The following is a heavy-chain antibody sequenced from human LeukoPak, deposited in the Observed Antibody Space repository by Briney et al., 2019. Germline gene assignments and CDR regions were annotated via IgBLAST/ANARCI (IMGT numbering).Heavy chain of an antibody. D-gene: IGHD3-10*01. Sequence: GESLRISSKGPGYRFTSYWIGWVRQMPGKGLEWMGIIYPGDSDTRYSPSFQGQVTISADKSISTAYLQWSSLKASNTAMYYCARGLLWFGELFLSAFDIWGQGTMVTVSS. CDR1: GYRFTSYW. CDR3: ARGLLWFGELFLSAFDI. CDR2: IYPGDSDT. J-gene: IGHJ3*02. V-gene: IGHV5-51*01.